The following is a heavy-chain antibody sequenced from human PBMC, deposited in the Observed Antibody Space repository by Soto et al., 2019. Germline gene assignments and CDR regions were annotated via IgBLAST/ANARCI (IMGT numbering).Heavy chain of an antibody. CDR3: ARPGGNYYDSSGYYRNDAFDI. D-gene: IGHD3-22*01. CDR1: GFIFENFG. V-gene: IGHV3-21*01. CDR2: ISSSSSYI. Sequence: KTGGSLRLSCAASGFIFENFGMSWVRQAPGKGLEWVSSISSSSSYIYYADSVKGRFTISRDNAKNSLYLQMNSLRAEDTAVYYCARPGGNYYDSSGYYRNDAFDIWGQGTMVTVSS. J-gene: IGHJ3*02.